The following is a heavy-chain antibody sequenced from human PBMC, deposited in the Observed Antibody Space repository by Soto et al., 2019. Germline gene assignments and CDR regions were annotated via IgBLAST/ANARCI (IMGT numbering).Heavy chain of an antibody. D-gene: IGHD6-6*01. J-gene: IGHJ5*02. V-gene: IGHV4-39*01. CDR1: GGSISSSSYY. CDR2: IYYSGST. CDR3: ARHGGSSSSPFDP. Sequence: SETLSLTCTVSGGSISSSSYYWGWIRQPPGKGLEWIGSIYYSGSTYYNPSLKSRVTISVDTSKNQFSLKLSSVTAADTAVCYCARHGGSSSSPFDPWGQGTLVTVSS.